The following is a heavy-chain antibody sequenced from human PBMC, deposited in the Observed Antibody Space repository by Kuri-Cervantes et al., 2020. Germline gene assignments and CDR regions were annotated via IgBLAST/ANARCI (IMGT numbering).Heavy chain of an antibody. CDR3: ASGYGGNSWLGDY. CDR1: GYTFSGYY. J-gene: IGHJ4*02. D-gene: IGHD4-23*01. Sequence: ASVKVSCKGSGYTFSGYYMHWVRQAPGQGLEWMGWINPNSGGTNYAQKFQGRVTITTDESTSTAYMELSSLRSEDTAVYYCASGYGGNSWLGDYWGQGTLVTVSS. CDR2: INPNSGGT. V-gene: IGHV1-2*02.